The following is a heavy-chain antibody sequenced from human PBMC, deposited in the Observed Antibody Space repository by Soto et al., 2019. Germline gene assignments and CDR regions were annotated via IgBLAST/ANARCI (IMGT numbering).Heavy chain of an antibody. Sequence: ASVKVSCKASGYTFTGYYIHWVRQAPGQGLEWMGWINPNSGGTNYAQKFQGWVTMTRDTSISTAYMELSRLRSDDTAVYYCARVIRGYSHGPLDYWGQGTLVTVSS. J-gene: IGHJ4*02. CDR2: INPNSGGT. CDR3: ARVIRGYSHGPLDY. CDR1: GYTFTGYY. D-gene: IGHD5-18*01. V-gene: IGHV1-2*04.